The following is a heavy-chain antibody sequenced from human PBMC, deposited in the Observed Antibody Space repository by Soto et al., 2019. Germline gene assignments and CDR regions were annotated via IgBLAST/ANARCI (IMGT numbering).Heavy chain of an antibody. D-gene: IGHD6-19*01. Sequence: ASVKVSCKASGYTFTGYYMHWVRQAPGQGLEWMGWISPNSGGTNYAQKFQGRVTMTRDTSISTAYMELSRLRSDDTAVYYCARDPASGWIIDYWGQGTLVTVSS. CDR3: ARDPASGWIIDY. J-gene: IGHJ4*02. CDR1: GYTFTGYY. V-gene: IGHV1-2*02. CDR2: ISPNSGGT.